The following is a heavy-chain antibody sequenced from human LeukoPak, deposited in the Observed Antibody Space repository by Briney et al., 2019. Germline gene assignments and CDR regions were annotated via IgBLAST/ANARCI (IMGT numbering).Heavy chain of an antibody. Sequence: GGSLRLSCAVSGFIFRNYGMHWVRQTPGKGLEWVAFIQSDGSKKYYADSVKDRFTISRDNSKNTLYLQMNSLRAEDTAVYYCAKDSPVGCSGGSCPFDYWGQGTLVTVSS. V-gene: IGHV3-30*02. CDR3: AKDSPVGCSGGSCPFDY. J-gene: IGHJ4*02. CDR1: GFIFRNYG. CDR2: IQSDGSKK. D-gene: IGHD2-15*01.